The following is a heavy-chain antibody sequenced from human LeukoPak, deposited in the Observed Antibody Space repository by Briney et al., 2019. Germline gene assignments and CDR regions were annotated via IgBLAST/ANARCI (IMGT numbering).Heavy chain of an antibody. CDR2: IYSGGST. V-gene: IGHV3-53*01. D-gene: IGHD6-13*01. Sequence: GGSLRLSCAASGFTVSSNYMSWVRQAPGKGLXXVSVIYSGGSTYYADSVKGRFTISRDNSKNTLYLQMNSLRAEDTAVYYCARDRSWPSYFDYWGQGTLVTVSS. J-gene: IGHJ4*02. CDR1: GFTVSSNY. CDR3: ARDRSWPSYFDY.